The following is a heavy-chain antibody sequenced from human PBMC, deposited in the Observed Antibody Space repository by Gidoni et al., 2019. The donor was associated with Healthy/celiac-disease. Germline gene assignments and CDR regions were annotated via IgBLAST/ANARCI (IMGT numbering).Heavy chain of an antibody. J-gene: IGHJ6*02. D-gene: IGHD2-2*01. Sequence: QVQLVQSGAEVKKPGASVKVSCKASGYTFPGYYMHWVRQAPGQGLEWMGRINPNSGGTNYAQKFQGRVTMTRDTSISTAYMELSRLRSDDTAVYYCAGGEYQLPTLGEYYGMDVWGQGTTVTVSS. V-gene: IGHV1-2*06. CDR2: INPNSGGT. CDR1: GYTFPGYY. CDR3: AGGEYQLPTLGEYYGMDV.